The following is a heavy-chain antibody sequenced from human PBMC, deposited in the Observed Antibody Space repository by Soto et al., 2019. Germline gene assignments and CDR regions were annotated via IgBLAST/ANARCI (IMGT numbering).Heavy chain of an antibody. J-gene: IGHJ2*01. CDR1: GASISSGGYY. D-gene: IGHD6-19*01. CDR2: IYYSGST. Sequence: QVQLQESGPGLVKPSQTLSLTCTVSGASISSGGYYWNWIRQHPRKGLEWIGYIYYSGSTYYNPSLKSRVTISVDTSKNEFSLKLSSVTAADTAVYYCARDGRGRGIAVAGRFWYFDLWGRGTLVTVSS. V-gene: IGHV4-31*03. CDR3: ARDGRGRGIAVAGRFWYFDL.